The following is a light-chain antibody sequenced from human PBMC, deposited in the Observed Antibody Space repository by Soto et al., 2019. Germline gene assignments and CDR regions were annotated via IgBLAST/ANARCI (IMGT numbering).Light chain of an antibody. V-gene: IGLV1-40*01. J-gene: IGLJ1*01. CDR2: GND. CDR1: SSNIGAGYD. CDR3: QSYDRSLSGSV. Sequence: QSVLTQPPSVSGAPGQGVTISCTGSSSNIGAGYDVHWYQQLPGAAPKLLIFGNDNRPSGVPDRFSGSRSGTSASLAITGLQAEDEADYYRQSYDRSLSGSVFGAGTKVTVL.